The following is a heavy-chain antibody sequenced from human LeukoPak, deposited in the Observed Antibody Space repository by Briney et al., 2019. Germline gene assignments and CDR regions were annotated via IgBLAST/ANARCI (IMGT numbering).Heavy chain of an antibody. CDR3: ARGTYYSDSTGYYYEGKFDY. CDR1: GGSISSYH. Sequence: SETLSLTCTVSGGSISSYHWNWIRQSPGKGLEWIGYIYYSGSTSYNPSLKSRVTISVDTSKNQFSLKLSSVTAADTAVYYCARGTYYSDSTGYYYEGKFDYWGQGTLVTVSS. V-gene: IGHV4-59*01. J-gene: IGHJ4*02. D-gene: IGHD3-22*01. CDR2: IYYSGST.